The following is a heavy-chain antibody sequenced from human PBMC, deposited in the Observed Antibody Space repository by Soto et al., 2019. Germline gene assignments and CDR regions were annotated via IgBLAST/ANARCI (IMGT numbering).Heavy chain of an antibody. CDR2: IYPGDSDT. Sequence: GESLKISCKGSGYSFTSYWIGWVRQMPGKGLEWMGIIYPGDSDTRYSPSFQGQVTISADKSISTAYLQWSSLKASDTAMYYCARCSKGGDYYYGMDVWGQGATVTVSS. D-gene: IGHD1-26*01. V-gene: IGHV5-51*01. CDR3: ARCSKGGDYYYGMDV. J-gene: IGHJ6*02. CDR1: GYSFTSYW.